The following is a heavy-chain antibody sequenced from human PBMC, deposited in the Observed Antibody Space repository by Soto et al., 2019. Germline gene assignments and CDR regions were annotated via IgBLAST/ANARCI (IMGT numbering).Heavy chain of an antibody. D-gene: IGHD2-21*01. J-gene: IGHJ3*01. CDR1: GFALDPYD. V-gene: IGHV3-48*03. CDR3: AGEHVLMFASDDAFNV. Sequence: EEQLVESGGDLVQPGGSLRLSRTSSGFALDPYDMNWVRLAAGKDLEWISHIATGGDRIYYADSVKGRFTISRDNTRNSLYLHMNARRDDDTAHYYCAGEHVLMFASDDAFNVWGQVTLVTDSS. CDR2: IATGGDRI.